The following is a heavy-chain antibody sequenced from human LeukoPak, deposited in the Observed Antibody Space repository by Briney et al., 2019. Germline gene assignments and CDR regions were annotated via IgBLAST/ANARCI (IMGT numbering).Heavy chain of an antibody. D-gene: IGHD3-3*01. CDR2: IKSETDGGTT. V-gene: IGHV3-15*01. J-gene: IGHJ4*02. CDR1: GFTFSNAW. CDR3: PTKIFWRVYHYVY. Sequence: GGFLRLSCAASGFTFSNAWMSWVRQAPGKGLEWVGRIKSETDGGTTDYAAPVKGRFTISRDDSKNTLYVQMNSLKSEDTAVYYCPTKIFWRVYHYVYGAQEPLATVPS.